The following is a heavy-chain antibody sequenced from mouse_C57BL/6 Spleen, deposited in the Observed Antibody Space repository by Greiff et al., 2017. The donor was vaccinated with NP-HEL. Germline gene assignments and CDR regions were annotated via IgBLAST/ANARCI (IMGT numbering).Heavy chain of an antibody. V-gene: IGHV5-17*01. J-gene: IGHJ4*01. Sequence: EVKLVESGGGLVKPGGSLKLSCAASGFTFSDYGMHWVRQAPEKGLEWVAYISSGSSTIYYADTVKGRFTISRDNAKNTLFLQMTSLRSEDTAMYYCARIGYGLYAMDYWGQGTSVTVSS. CDR1: GFTFSDYG. CDR3: ARIGYGLYAMDY. D-gene: IGHD2-2*01. CDR2: ISSGSSTI.